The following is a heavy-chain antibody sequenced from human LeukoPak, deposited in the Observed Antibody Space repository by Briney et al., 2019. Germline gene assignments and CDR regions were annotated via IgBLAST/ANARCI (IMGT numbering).Heavy chain of an antibody. V-gene: IGHV4-34*01. D-gene: IGHD2-21*02. J-gene: IGHJ5*02. CDR1: GGSFSGYY. Sequence: PSETLSLTCAVYGGSFSGYYWSWIRQPPGKGLEWIGEINHSGSTNYNPSLKSRVTISVDTSKTQFSLKLSSVTAADTAVYYCARGRVTANWFDPWGQGTLVTVSS. CDR3: ARGRVTANWFDP. CDR2: INHSGST.